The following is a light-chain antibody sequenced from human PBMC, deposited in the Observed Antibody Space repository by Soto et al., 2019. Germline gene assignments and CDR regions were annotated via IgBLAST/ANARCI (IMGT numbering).Light chain of an antibody. Sequence: IQLTQSPFSLSASVGDRVTITCRASQGIRNHLAWYQQESGKAPKLLIYAASTLQSGVPSGFTGSGFGTNFTLTINSLQPEDFATYYCQQLNTYPPTFGGGTKVDIK. CDR3: QQLNTYPPT. CDR1: QGIRNH. CDR2: AAS. V-gene: IGKV1-9*01. J-gene: IGKJ4*01.